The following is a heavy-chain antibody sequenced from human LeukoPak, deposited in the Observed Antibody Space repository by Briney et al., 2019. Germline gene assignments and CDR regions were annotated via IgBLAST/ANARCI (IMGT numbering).Heavy chain of an antibody. D-gene: IGHD6-19*01. J-gene: IGHJ4*02. V-gene: IGHV1-69*05. CDR1: GGTFSSYA. CDR2: IIPIFGTA. CDR3: ARSDSSGWYVFDY. Sequence: SVKVSCKASGGTFSSYAISWVRQAPGQGLEWMGGIIPIFGTANYAQKFQGRVTMTRDTSTSTVYMELSSLRSEDTAVYYCARSDSSGWYVFDYWGQGTLVTVSS.